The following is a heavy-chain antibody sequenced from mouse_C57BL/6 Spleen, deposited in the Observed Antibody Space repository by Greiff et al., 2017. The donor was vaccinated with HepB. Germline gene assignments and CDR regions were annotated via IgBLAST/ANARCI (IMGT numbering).Heavy chain of an antibody. J-gene: IGHJ4*01. CDR2: IWSGGST. V-gene: IGHV2-4*01. CDR3: AKIYYGNPYAMDY. CDR1: GFSLTSYG. D-gene: IGHD2-1*01. Sequence: QVQLKESGPGLVQPSQCLSITCTVSGFSLTSYGVHWVRQPPGKGLEWLGVIWSGGSTDYNAAFISRLSISKDNSKSQVFFKMNSLQADDTAIYYCAKIYYGNPYAMDYWGQGTSVTVSS.